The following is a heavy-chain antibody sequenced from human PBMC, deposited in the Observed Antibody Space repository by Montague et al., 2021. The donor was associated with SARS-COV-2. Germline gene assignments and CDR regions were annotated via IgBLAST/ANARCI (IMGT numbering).Heavy chain of an antibody. Sequence: SLSLSLAASGFTFGDYAMPWVRQAPGKGLEWVSGISWNSGSIAYADSVKGRFTISRDNAKNSLYLQMNSLRAEDTALYYCAKTGGSGWDYYDSSGYYVNWGQGTLVTVSS. CDR1: GFTFGDYA. V-gene: IGHV3-9*01. J-gene: IGHJ4*02. CDR2: ISWNSGSI. CDR3: AKTGGSGWDYYDSSGYYVN. D-gene: IGHD3-22*01.